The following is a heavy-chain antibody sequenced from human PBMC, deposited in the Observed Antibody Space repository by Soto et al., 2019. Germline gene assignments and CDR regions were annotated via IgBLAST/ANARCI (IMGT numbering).Heavy chain of an antibody. V-gene: IGHV1-69*08. CDR2: IIPIIGII. D-gene: IGHD3-22*01. CDR3: AGDPDSHYNDSHASSYP. CDR1: GGTFSTYT. J-gene: IGHJ5*02. Sequence: QVQLVQSGAEVKKPGSSVKVSCKASGGTFSTYTITWVRQAPGQGLEWMGRIIPIIGIINYAQKFQGRVTITADKFTGTAYMELTRLRSDDTAVYYCAGDPDSHYNDSHASSYPWGQGTLGTVSS.